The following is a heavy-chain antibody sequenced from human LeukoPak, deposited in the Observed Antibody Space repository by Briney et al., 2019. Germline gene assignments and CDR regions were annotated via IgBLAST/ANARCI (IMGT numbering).Heavy chain of an antibody. CDR1: GFTFSSYA. J-gene: IGHJ4*02. V-gene: IGHV3-23*01. CDR2: ISGGGDNT. CDR3: ARASYCSNGVCYLVEY. Sequence: GGSRRLSCGASGFTFSSYAMSWVRQAPGKGLEWVSSISGGGDNTYDADSVKGRFTISRDNSKNTLYLQMNSLRAEDTAVYYCARASYCSNGVCYLVEYWGQGTLVTVSS. D-gene: IGHD2-8*01.